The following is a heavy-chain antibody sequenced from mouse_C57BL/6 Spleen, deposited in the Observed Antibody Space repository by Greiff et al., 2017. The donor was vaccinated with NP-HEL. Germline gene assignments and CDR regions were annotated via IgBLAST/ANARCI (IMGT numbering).Heavy chain of an antibody. CDR3: ARWLLRYYYAMDY. D-gene: IGHD2-3*01. CDR2: INPNNGGT. J-gene: IGHJ4*01. Sequence: EVKLMESGPELVKPGASVKMSCKASGYTFTDYNMHWVKQSHGKSLEWIGYINPNNGGTSYNQKFKGKATLTVNKSSSTAYMELRSLTSEDSAVYYCARWLLRYYYAMDYWGQGTSVTVSS. V-gene: IGHV1-22*01. CDR1: GYTFTDYN.